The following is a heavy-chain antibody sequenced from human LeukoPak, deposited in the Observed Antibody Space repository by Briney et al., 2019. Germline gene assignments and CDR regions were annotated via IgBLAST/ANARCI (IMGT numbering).Heavy chain of an antibody. CDR1: GYSFTSYW. D-gene: IGHD6-13*01. V-gene: IGHV5-51*01. J-gene: IGHJ4*02. Sequence: GESLKTSCKGSGYSFTSYWIGWVRPMPGKGLEWMGIIYPGDSDTRYSPSFQGQVTISVDKSISTAYLQWSSLKASDTAMYYCAREVVAAGIDYWGQGTLVTVSS. CDR2: IYPGDSDT. CDR3: AREVVAAGIDY.